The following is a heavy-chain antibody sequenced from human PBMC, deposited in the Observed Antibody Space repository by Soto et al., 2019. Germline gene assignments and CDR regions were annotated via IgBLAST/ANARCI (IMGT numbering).Heavy chain of an antibody. CDR1: GGSISSGGYY. V-gene: IGHV4-61*08. J-gene: IGHJ5*02. CDR2: IYYSGST. D-gene: IGHD3-16*01. CDR3: ARVPNLEWFDP. Sequence: SETLSLTCTVSGGSISSGGYYCSWIRQHPGKGLEWIGYIYYSGSTNYNPSLKSRVTISVDTSKNQFSLKLRSVTAADTAVYYCARVPNLEWFDPWGQGTLVTVSS.